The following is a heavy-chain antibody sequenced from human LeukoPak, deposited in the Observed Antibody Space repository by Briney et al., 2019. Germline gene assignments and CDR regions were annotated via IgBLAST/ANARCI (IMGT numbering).Heavy chain of an antibody. D-gene: IGHD2-21*02. V-gene: IGHV3-30-3*01. CDR2: ISYDGTNK. Sequence: GGSLRLSCAASGFTFGSYGMHWVRQAPGRGLEWVAGISYDGTNKYYADSVKGRFTISRDNSKNTLYLQMNSLRTDDTAVYYCARESPACGEDCYFDYWGQGTLVTVSS. CDR3: ARESPACGEDCYFDY. CDR1: GFTFGSYG. J-gene: IGHJ4*02.